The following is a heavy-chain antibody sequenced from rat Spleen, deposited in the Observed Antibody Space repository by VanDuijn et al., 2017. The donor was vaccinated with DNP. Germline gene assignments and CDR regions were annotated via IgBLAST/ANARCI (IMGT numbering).Heavy chain of an antibody. CDR1: GFTFSDYY. CDR3: TTATGAPFDY. CDR2: ISYDGGRN. D-gene: IGHD3-1*01. V-gene: IGHV5-20*01. Sequence: EVRLVESGGALVQPGRSLKLSCAASGFTFSDYYMAWVRQAPTKGLEWVAYISYDGGRNNYGDSVKGRFTISRDNAQNTLYLQMDSLRSEDTATYYCTTATGAPFDYWGQGVMVTVSS. J-gene: IGHJ2*01.